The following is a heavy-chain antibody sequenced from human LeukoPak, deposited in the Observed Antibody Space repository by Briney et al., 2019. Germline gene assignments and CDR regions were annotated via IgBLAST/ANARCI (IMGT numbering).Heavy chain of an antibody. J-gene: IGHJ4*02. CDR3: ARDPSTVTTRHPDY. CDR2: INPDSGDT. Sequence: GASVKVSCKASGYTFTGYYMHWVRQAPGQGLEWTGWINPDSGDTNYAQTFQGRVTVTRDTSIRTVYLELSRLRSDDTAVYYCARDPSTVTTRHPDYWGQGTLVTVSS. CDR1: GYTFTGYY. V-gene: IGHV1-2*02. D-gene: IGHD4-17*01.